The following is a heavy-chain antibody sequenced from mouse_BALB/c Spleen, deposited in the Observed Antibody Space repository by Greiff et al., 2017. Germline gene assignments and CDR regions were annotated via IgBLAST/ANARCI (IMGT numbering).Heavy chain of an antibody. CDR1: GYTFSSYW. CDR2: ILPGSGST. D-gene: IGHD2-3*01. Sequence: QVHVKQSGAELVRPGSSVKISCKASGYTFSSYWIEWVKQRPGHGLEWIGEILPGSGSTNYNEKFKGKATFTADTSSNTAYMQLSSLTSEDSAVYYCARGGGYYGGFAYWGQGTLVTVSA. V-gene: IGHV1-9*01. CDR3: ARGGGYYGGFAY. J-gene: IGHJ3*01.